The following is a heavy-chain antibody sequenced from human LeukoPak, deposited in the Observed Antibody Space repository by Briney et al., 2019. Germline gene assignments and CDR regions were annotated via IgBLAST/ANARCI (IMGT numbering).Heavy chain of an antibody. CDR2: ISGNGGGT. CDR3: VKSWDVVVVVAAFDY. Sequence: GGSLRLSCAASGFTFSSYSMNWVRQSPGKGLEYVSTISGNGGGTYYADSVKGRFTISRDNSKNTLYLQLSSLRAEDTAVYYCVKSWDVVVVVAAFDYWGQGTLVTVSS. D-gene: IGHD2-15*01. CDR1: GFTFSSYS. J-gene: IGHJ4*02. V-gene: IGHV3-64D*06.